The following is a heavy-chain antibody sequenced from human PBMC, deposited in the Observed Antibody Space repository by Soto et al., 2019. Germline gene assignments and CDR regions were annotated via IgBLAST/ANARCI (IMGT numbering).Heavy chain of an antibody. J-gene: IGHJ6*02. D-gene: IGHD2-21*01. CDR2: ISGSGGST. CDR1: GFTFSSYA. CDR3: AKDVGVPIQFINHGMDV. V-gene: IGHV3-23*01. Sequence: GGSLRLSCAASGFTFSSYAMSWVRQAPGKGLEWVSAISGSGGSTYYADSVKGRFTISRDNSKNTLYLQMNSLRAEDTAVYYCAKDVGVPIQFINHGMDVRGQGTTVTVSS.